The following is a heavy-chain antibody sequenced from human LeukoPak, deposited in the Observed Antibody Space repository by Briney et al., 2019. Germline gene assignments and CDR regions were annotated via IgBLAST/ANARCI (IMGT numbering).Heavy chain of an antibody. CDR3: AKTTAVATPPLYFQN. CDR1: GFTFSSHD. Sequence: GGSLRLSCAASGFTFSSHDMNWVRQAPGKGLEWVSSISGSGRSMYYADSVKGRFTISRDSSKNTLYLQMNSLRAEDTAVYYCAKTTAVATPPLYFQNWGQGTLVTVSS. V-gene: IGHV3-23*01. CDR2: ISGSGRSM. D-gene: IGHD4-23*01. J-gene: IGHJ1*01.